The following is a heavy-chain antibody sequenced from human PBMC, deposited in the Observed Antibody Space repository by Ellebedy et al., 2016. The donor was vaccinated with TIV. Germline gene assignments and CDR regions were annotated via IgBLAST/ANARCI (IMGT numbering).Heavy chain of an antibody. D-gene: IGHD2-15*01. CDR2: INPSGGST. J-gene: IGHJ6*02. CDR1: GYTFTSYY. V-gene: IGHV1-46*01. CDR3: AREDCSGGSCPYGMDV. Sequence: ASVKVSCXASGYTFTSYYMHWVRQAPGQGLEWMGIINPSGGSTSYAQKFQGRVTMTRDTSTSTVYMELSSLRSEDTAVYYCAREDCSGGSCPYGMDVWGQGTTVTVSS.